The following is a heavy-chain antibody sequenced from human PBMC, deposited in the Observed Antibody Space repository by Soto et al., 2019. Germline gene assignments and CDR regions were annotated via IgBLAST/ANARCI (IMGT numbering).Heavy chain of an antibody. CDR1: GGFIRRSAYF. V-gene: IGHV4-39*01. CDR2: IFYSGSS. Sequence: SETLSHTCTVSGGFIRRSAYFWGCIRHHTGKGLEWIGSIFYSGSSYYNPSLKSRVTISVDTSKNQFSLKLSSVTAADTAVYYCACIFSRGYSYGFYYYGMEVWGQGTTVT. J-gene: IGHJ6*02. CDR3: ACIFSRGYSYGFYYYGMEV. D-gene: IGHD5-18*01.